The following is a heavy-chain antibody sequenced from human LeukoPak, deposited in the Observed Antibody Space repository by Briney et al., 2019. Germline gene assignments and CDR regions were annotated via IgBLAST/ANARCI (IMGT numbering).Heavy chain of an antibody. Sequence: QSGGSLRLSCAASGFTFSSYAMHWVRQAPGKGLEWVAVISYDGSNKYYADSVKGRFTISRDNSKNTLYLQMNSLRAEDTAVYYCARDYDYTMVRGVKGFDYWGQETLVTVSS. CDR2: ISYDGSNK. CDR3: ARDYDYTMVRGVKGFDY. J-gene: IGHJ4*02. CDR1: GFTFSSYA. D-gene: IGHD3-10*01. V-gene: IGHV3-30-3*01.